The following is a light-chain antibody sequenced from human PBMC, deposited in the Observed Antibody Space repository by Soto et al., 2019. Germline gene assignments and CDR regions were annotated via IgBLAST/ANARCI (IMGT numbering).Light chain of an antibody. CDR1: QSVSNN. V-gene: IGKV3-15*01. Sequence: EIVMTQSPATLSVSPGEGVTLSCRASQSVSNNLAWYQQKPGQAPRLLIYGATATATGIPARFSGSGSGTEFTLTISSLQSEDFAVYYCQQHNDWPLTFGGGTKVEIK. CDR2: GAT. J-gene: IGKJ4*01. CDR3: QQHNDWPLT.